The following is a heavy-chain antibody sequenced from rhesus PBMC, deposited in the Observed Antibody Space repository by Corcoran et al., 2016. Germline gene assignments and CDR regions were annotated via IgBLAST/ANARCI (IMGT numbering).Heavy chain of an antibody. CDR3: ASGYNWNYEF. CDR2: IHGSGSST. V-gene: IGHV4-169*02. J-gene: IGHJ1*01. D-gene: IGHD1-26*01. CDR1: CGSISRSY. Sequence: QLQLQESGPGLVKPSETLSVTCAVSCGSISRSYWSWIRQAPGKGLEWIGYIHGSGSSTNYNPSLKSRVTLSVDTSKSQLSLKLSSVTAADTAVYYCASGYNWNYEFWGQGALVTVSS.